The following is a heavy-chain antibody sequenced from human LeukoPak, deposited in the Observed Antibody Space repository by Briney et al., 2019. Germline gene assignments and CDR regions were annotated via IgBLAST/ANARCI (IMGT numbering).Heavy chain of an antibody. CDR3: ARERQSCGGDCSDY. CDR1: GFTFSIYE. Sequence: GGSLRLSCVASGFTFSIYEMNWVRQAPGKGLEWVPYIIQSGSTVYYADSVKGRFTISRDNAKNSLYLQMNSLRAEDTAVYYCARERQSCGGDCSDYWGQGTLVTVSS. CDR2: IIQSGSTV. V-gene: IGHV3-48*03. J-gene: IGHJ4*02. D-gene: IGHD2-21*01.